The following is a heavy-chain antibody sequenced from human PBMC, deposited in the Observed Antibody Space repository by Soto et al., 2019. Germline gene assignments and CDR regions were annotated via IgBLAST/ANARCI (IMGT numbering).Heavy chain of an antibody. J-gene: IGHJ5*02. D-gene: IGHD2-15*01. CDR2: INHSGST. V-gene: IGHV4-34*01. CDR3: ARGGPIVVVVAATGVRRWFDP. CDR1: GGSFSGYY. Sequence: PSETLSLTCAVYGGSFSGYYWSWIRQPPGKGLEWIGEINHSGSTNYNPSLKSRVTISVDTSKNQFSLKLSSVTAADTAVYYCARGGPIVVVVAATGVRRWFDPWGQGTLVTVSS.